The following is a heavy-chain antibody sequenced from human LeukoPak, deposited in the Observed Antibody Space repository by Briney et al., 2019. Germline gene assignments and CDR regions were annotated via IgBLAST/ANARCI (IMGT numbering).Heavy chain of an antibody. Sequence: ASVKVSCKASGYTFTSYAMHWVRQAPGQRLEWVGWINAGNGNAQCSQKFQGRVTITRDTSARTAYMDLSSLRSEDTAVYYCARGRTTTDYYYNGMDVWGQGTTVTVSS. J-gene: IGHJ6*02. CDR1: GYTFTSYA. D-gene: IGHD1-7*01. CDR3: ARGRTTTDYYYNGMDV. V-gene: IGHV1-3*01. CDR2: INAGNGNA.